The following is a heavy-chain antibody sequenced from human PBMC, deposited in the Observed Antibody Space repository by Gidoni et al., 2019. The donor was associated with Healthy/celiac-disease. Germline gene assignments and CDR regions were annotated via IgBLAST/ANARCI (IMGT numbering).Heavy chain of an antibody. CDR1: GGSISSSIYY. D-gene: IGHD2-21*01. J-gene: IGHJ4*02. CDR3: ASVVNYGRPY. V-gene: IGHV4-39*01. CDR2: IYYSGST. Sequence: QLQLQESAPGLAKPSATLSLTCTVAGGSISSSIYYWGWIRQPPWKGLEWIGSIYYSGSTYNNPSPKSRVTISVDTSKNQFSLKLSSVTAADTAVYYWASVVNYGRPYWGQGTLVTVSS.